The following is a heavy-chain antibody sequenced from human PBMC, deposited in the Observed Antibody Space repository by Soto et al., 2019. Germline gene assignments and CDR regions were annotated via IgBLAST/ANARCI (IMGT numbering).Heavy chain of an antibody. Sequence: SETLSLTCSVSGYSISSGYYWGWVRQAPGKGLEWLGSVYHNGIMFHNPSFQSRVTISVDTSKNQFSLNLRSVIAADTAVYYCAALWFGELAFNYWGQGILVTISS. D-gene: IGHD3-10*01. V-gene: IGHV4-38-2*02. CDR2: VYHNGIM. J-gene: IGHJ4*01. CDR3: AALWFGELAFNY. CDR1: GYSISSGYY.